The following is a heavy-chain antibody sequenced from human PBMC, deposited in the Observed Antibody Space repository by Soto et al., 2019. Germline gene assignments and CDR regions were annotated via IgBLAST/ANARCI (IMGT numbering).Heavy chain of an antibody. V-gene: IGHV3-7*01. Sequence: GGSLRLSCAASGFTFSSYWMSWVRQAPGKGLEWVANIKQDGSEKYYVDSVKGRFTISRDNAKNSLYLQMNSLRAEDTAVYYCARARDDYGDYAYFYYGMDVWGQGTTVTVSS. CDR2: IKQDGSEK. D-gene: IGHD4-17*01. CDR3: ARARDDYGDYAYFYYGMDV. CDR1: GFTFSSYW. J-gene: IGHJ6*02.